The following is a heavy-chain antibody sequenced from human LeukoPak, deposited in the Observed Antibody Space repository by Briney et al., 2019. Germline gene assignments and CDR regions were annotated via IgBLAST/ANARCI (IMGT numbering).Heavy chain of an antibody. V-gene: IGHV1-2*02. Sequence: ASVKVSCKASGYTFTGHYMHWVRQAPGQGPEWMGWINPNSGGTNYAQKFQGRVTMTRDTSISTAYMELSRLRSDDTAVYYCAKDRARVGTMVDAFDMWGQGTMVTVSS. CDR1: GYTFTGHY. J-gene: IGHJ3*02. CDR3: AKDRARVGTMVDAFDM. CDR2: INPNSGGT. D-gene: IGHD1-1*01.